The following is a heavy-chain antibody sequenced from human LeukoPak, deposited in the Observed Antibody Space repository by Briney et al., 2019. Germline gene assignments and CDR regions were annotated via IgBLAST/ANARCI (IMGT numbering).Heavy chain of an antibody. J-gene: IGHJ2*01. D-gene: IGHD4-17*01. CDR2: IYHSGST. CDR3: ARDRVGGDYGLYFDL. Sequence: PSQTLSLTCAVSGGPISSGGYSWSWIRQPPGKDLEWIGYIYHSGSTYYNPSLKSRVTISVDRSKNQFSLKLSSVTAADTAVYYCARDRVGGDYGLYFDLWGRGTLVTVSS. CDR1: GGPISSGGYS. V-gene: IGHV4-30-2*01.